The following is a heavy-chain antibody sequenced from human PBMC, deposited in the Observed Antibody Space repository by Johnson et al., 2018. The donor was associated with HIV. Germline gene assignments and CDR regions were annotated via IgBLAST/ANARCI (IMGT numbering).Heavy chain of an antibody. V-gene: IGHV3-23*01. CDR1: GFTFSSYA. Sequence: VQLMESGGGLVKPGGSLRLSCAASGFTFSSYAMSWVRQAPGKGLEWVSAISGSGGSTDYADSVKGRFTISRDNAKNSLYLQMNSLIDEDTAVYFCSREAVGVCGYVDASYIWGQGTMVIVS. CDR2: ISGSGGST. D-gene: IGHD3-22*01. J-gene: IGHJ3*02. CDR3: SREAVGVCGYVDASYI.